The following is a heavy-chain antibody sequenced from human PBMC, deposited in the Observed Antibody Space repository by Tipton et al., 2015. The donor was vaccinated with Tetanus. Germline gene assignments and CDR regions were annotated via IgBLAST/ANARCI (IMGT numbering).Heavy chain of an antibody. CDR2: ITTNSYI. Sequence: SLRLSCAVSGFMFGNYRMNWVRQAPGKGLEWVASITTNSYIYYADSVKGRFTISRDNTKNSLFVQMNSLRAGDTAVYYCASGSTLDFWGQGTLVTVSS. J-gene: IGHJ4*02. CDR1: GFMFGNYR. CDR3: ASGSTLDF. D-gene: IGHD6-25*01. V-gene: IGHV3-69-1*02.